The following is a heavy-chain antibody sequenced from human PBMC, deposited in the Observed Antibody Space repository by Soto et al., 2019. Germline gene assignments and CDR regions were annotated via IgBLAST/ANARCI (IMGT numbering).Heavy chain of an antibody. V-gene: IGHV3-23*01. CDR2: ISGSGGST. D-gene: IGHD6-13*01. CDR3: AKSGPGYSSSWYWYGIDY. J-gene: IGHJ4*02. Sequence: GGSLRLSCAASGFTFSSYAMSWVRQAPGKGLEWASAISGSGGSTYYADSVKGRFTISRDNSKNTLYLQMNSLRAEDTAVYYCAKSGPGYSSSWYWYGIDYWGQGTLVTVSS. CDR1: GFTFSSYA.